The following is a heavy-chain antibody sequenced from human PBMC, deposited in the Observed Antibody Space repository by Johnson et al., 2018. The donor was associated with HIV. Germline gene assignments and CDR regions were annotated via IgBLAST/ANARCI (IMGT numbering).Heavy chain of an antibody. J-gene: IGHJ3*02. D-gene: IGHD3-16*01. CDR2: ISSSGSTI. V-gene: IGHV3-11*04. Sequence: QVQLVESGGGLVKPGGSLRLSCAASGFTFSDYYMSWIRQAPGKGLEWVSYISSSGSTIYYADSVKGRFNISRDNSKNALYLQMSSLRPEDTAVYYCAKPPSMGADAFDIWGQGAMVTVSS. CDR3: AKPPSMGADAFDI. CDR1: GFTFSDYY.